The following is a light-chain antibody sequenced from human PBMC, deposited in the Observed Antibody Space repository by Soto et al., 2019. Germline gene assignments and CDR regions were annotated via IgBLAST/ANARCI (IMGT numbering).Light chain of an antibody. V-gene: IGKV3-11*01. J-gene: IGKJ5*01. Sequence: EIVLTQSPATLSLSPGERATLSCRAGQNVDTSLVWSQQKPGQPPRLLIYDASHRATGFPARFSGSGSGTDFTLTISSLEAEDSAVYYCQQRSVWPITFGQGTRLEIK. CDR1: QNVDTS. CDR2: DAS. CDR3: QQRSVWPIT.